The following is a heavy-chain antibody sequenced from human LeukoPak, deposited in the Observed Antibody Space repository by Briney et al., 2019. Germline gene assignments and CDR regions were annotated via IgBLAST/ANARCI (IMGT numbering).Heavy chain of an antibody. J-gene: IGHJ4*02. CDR2: INPNSGGT. D-gene: IGHD6-19*01. V-gene: IGHV1-2*02. CDR3: ARIGLGAGTRPY. CDR1: GYTFTGYY. Sequence: ASVKVSCKASGYTFTGYYMHWVRQAPGQGLEWMGWINPNSGGTNYAQKFQGRVTITADESTSTAYMELSSLRSEDTAVYYCARIGLGAGTRPYWGQGTLVTVSS.